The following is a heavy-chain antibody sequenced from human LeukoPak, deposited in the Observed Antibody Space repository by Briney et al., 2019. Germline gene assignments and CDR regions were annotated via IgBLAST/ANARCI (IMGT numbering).Heavy chain of an antibody. Sequence: SETLSLTCTVSAYSISSGYYWGWILQPPGTGLEWIGSIYHSGSTYYNPSLKSRVTISLDSSRNQFSLKLSSVTAADTAVYFCAGYHAYGVTTPPLGYWGQGTLVTVSS. CDR3: AGYHAYGVTTPPLGY. J-gene: IGHJ4*02. V-gene: IGHV4-38-2*02. CDR1: AYSISSGYY. D-gene: IGHD4-17*01. CDR2: IYHSGST.